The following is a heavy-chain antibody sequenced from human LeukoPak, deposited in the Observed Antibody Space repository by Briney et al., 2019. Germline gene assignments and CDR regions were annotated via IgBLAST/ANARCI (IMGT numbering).Heavy chain of an antibody. Sequence: PGGSLRLSCAASGFTFSSYAMSWVRQAPGKGLEWVSAISGSGGSTYYADSVKGRFTISRDNSKNTLYLQMNSLRAEDTAVYYCAESTGYSSGWYGRYYFHYWGQGTLLTVSS. CDR3: AESTGYSSGWYGRYYFHY. D-gene: IGHD6-19*01. V-gene: IGHV3-23*01. CDR2: ISGSGGST. J-gene: IGHJ4*02. CDR1: GFTFSSYA.